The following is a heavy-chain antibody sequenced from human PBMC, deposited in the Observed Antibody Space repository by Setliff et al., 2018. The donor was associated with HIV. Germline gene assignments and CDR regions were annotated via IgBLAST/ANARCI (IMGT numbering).Heavy chain of an antibody. V-gene: IGHV2-70*11. CDR1: GFSPTPRGMA. CDR2: IDWDDDK. J-gene: IGHJ3*01. Sequence: GSGPTLVNPTQTPKLTCTFTGFSPTPRGMAVSWIRQPPGKALEGLARIDWDDDKYHSTSLKTRLTISKDTSKNQVVLTMTNMDPVDTATYFCPRTTIAVAATEALDLWGQGTMVTVSS. D-gene: IGHD6-19*01. CDR3: PRTTIAVAATEALDL.